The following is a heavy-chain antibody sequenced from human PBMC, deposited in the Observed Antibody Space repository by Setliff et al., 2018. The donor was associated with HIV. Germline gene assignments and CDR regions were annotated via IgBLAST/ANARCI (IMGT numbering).Heavy chain of an antibody. CDR2: IYPGDSDT. V-gene: IGHV5-51*01. CDR3: VRRADTNGGLFF. D-gene: IGHD2-8*01. J-gene: IGHJ4*02. CDR1: GYSFTSYW. Sequence: ESLKISCKGSGYSFTSYWIAWVRQMPGKGLEWMGIIYPGDSDTRYSPSFQGQVTISADKSITTAYLQISSLKAEDTAVYYCVRRADTNGGLFFWGQGTLVTVSS.